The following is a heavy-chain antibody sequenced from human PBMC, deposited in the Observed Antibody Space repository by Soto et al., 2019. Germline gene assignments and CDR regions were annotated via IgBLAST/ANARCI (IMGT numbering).Heavy chain of an antibody. V-gene: IGHV4-59*01. CDR2: IYYSGST. Sequence: SETLSLTCTVSGGSLRPYYWSWIRQTPGKGLEWIGYIYYSGSTYINPSLRSRVTMSIDTSKNMFSLHLSRVTAADTAIYYCARDVSLHILSGSYYGLDVWGQGTTVTVSS. CDR1: GGSLRPYY. CDR3: ARDVSLHILSGSYYGLDV. D-gene: IGHD3-9*01. J-gene: IGHJ6*02.